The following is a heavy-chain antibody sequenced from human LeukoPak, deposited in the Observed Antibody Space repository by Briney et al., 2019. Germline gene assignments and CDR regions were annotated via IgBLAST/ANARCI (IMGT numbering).Heavy chain of an antibody. CDR2: IRGSSDSR. Sequence: PGGSLRVSCAASGFTFSTYSMNWVRQAPGKGLKWISYIRGSSDSRYYADSVKGRFTISRDNAKNSLYLQMNSLRDEDTAVYFCARVSSGWAGYMDVWGQGTTVTVSS. D-gene: IGHD6-19*01. CDR3: ARVSSGWAGYMDV. CDR1: GFTFSTYS. V-gene: IGHV3-48*02. J-gene: IGHJ6*02.